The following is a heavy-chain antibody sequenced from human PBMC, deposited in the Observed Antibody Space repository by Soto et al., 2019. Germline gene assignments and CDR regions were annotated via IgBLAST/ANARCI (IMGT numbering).Heavy chain of an antibody. D-gene: IGHD6-13*01. CDR1: GFTFSSYG. CDR2: IWYDGSNK. J-gene: IGHJ5*02. Sequence: GGSLRLSCAASGFTFSSYGMHWVRQAPGKGLEWVAVIWYDGSNKYYADSVKGRFTISRDNSKNTLYLQMNSLRAEDTAVYYCARDNSHSSSPIVWNWFDPWGQGTLVTVSS. CDR3: ARDNSHSSSPIVWNWFDP. V-gene: IGHV3-33*01.